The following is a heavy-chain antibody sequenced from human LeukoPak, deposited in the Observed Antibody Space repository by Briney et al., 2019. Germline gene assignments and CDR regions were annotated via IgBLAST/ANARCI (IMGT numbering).Heavy chain of an antibody. CDR1: GYSFTSYW. CDR2: IYPGDSDT. V-gene: IGHV5-51*01. CDR3: ARVSGSYYYYHGMDV. J-gene: IGHJ6*02. D-gene: IGHD1-26*01. Sequence: GESLKISCKGSGYSFTSYWIGWVRQMPGKGLEWMGIIYPGDSDTRYSPSFQGQVTISADKSISTAYLQWSSPKASDTAMYYCARVSGSYYYYHGMDVWGQGTAVTVSS.